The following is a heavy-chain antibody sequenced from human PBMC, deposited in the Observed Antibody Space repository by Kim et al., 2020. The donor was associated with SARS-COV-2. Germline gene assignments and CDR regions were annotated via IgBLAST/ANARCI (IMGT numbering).Heavy chain of an antibody. CDR1: GYTFTSYD. J-gene: IGHJ4*02. CDR3: ARGNPNHSSTWYQVAY. D-gene: IGHD2-2*01. CDR2: MNPNSGNT. Sequence: ASVKVSCKASGYTFTSYDVNWVRQATGQGLEWMGWMNPNSGNTGYAQKFQGRVTMTRNTSISTAYMELSSLRSEDTAVYYCARGNPNHSSTWYQVAYWGQGTLVTVSS. V-gene: IGHV1-8*01.